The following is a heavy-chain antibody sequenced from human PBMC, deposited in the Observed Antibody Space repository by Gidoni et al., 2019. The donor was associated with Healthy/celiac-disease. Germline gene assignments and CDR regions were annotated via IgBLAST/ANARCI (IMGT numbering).Heavy chain of an antibody. CDR1: GGTFSSYA. D-gene: IGHD4-17*01. CDR2: IIPILGIA. J-gene: IGHJ4*02. Sequence: QVQLVQSGAEVKKPGSSVKVSCKASGGTFSSYAISWVRQAPGQGLEWMGRIIPILGIANYAQKFQGRVTITADKSTSTAYMELSSLRSEDTAVYYCARGFYDGDYGGLYADDYWGQGTLVTVSS. CDR3: ARGFYDGDYGGLYADDY. V-gene: IGHV1-69*04.